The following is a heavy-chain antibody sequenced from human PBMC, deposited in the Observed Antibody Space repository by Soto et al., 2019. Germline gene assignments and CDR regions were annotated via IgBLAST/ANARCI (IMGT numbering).Heavy chain of an antibody. J-gene: IGHJ3*02. Sequence: QVQLQESGPGLVKPSQTLSLTCTVSGGSISSGGYYWSWIRQHPGKGLEWIGYIYYSGSTYYNPSLQSRVTISVDTSKNQFSLKLSSVTAADTAVYYCARGQPAYCSSTSCYVAFDIWGQGTMVTVSS. D-gene: IGHD2-2*01. CDR3: ARGQPAYCSSTSCYVAFDI. CDR2: IYYSGST. CDR1: GGSISSGGYY. V-gene: IGHV4-31*03.